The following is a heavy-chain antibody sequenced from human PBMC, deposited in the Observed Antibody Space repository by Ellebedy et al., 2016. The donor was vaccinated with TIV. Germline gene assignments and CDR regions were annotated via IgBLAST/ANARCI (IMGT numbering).Heavy chain of an antibody. CDR2: IAYSGST. D-gene: IGHD2-21*01. CDR1: GDSVSSGSHH. Sequence: SETLSLTXTVSGDSVSSGSHHWSWIRRPPGKGLEWIGYIAYSGSTNFNPSLKSRVTISVDTSKNQFSLKLSSVTAADTAVYYCANYCGGDCYYAFDIWGQGTMVTVSS. V-gene: IGHV4-61*01. J-gene: IGHJ3*02. CDR3: ANYCGGDCYYAFDI.